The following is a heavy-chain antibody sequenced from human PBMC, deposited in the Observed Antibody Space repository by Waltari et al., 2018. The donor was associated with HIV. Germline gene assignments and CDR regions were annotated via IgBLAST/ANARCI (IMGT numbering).Heavy chain of an antibody. CDR1: AYFITSVYY. CDR3: ANLESNWGAFDI. D-gene: IGHD7-27*01. CDR2: IYYSGST. J-gene: IGHJ3*02. V-gene: IGHV4-38-2*01. Sequence: QVQLQESGPGLVKPSETLSLTCAVSAYFITSVYYWGWIRQAPGKGLEWIGNIYYSGSTYYNPSLKSRVTISVDTSKNHFSLKLSSLTAADTAIYYCANLESNWGAFDIWGQGTMVTVSS.